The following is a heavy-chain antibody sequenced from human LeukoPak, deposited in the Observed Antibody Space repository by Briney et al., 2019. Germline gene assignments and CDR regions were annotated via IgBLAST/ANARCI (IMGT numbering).Heavy chain of an antibody. V-gene: IGHV3-53*01. CDR2: IYSAGAT. CDR1: GFTFSSYW. Sequence: GGSLRLPCAASGFTFSSYWMNWARQAPGKGLEWVSSIYSAGATHYAESVKGRFTISRDNSKNTLYLQMNSLRAEDMAVYYCARIEWERLGRAFDIWGQGTMVTVSS. J-gene: IGHJ3*02. CDR3: ARIEWERLGRAFDI. D-gene: IGHD1-26*01.